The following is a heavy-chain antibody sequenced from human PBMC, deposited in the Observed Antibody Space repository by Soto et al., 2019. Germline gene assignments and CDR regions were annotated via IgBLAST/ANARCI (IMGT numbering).Heavy chain of an antibody. Sequence: PGGSLRLSCAASGFTFSSYAMSWVRQAPGKGLEWVSAISGSGGSTYYADSVKGRFTISRDNSKNTLYLQMNSLRAEDTAVYYCAKRGGANSYYYYGMDVWGQGTTVTVSS. CDR2: ISGSGGST. CDR1: GFTFSSYA. CDR3: AKRGGANSYYYYGMDV. V-gene: IGHV3-23*01. J-gene: IGHJ6*02. D-gene: IGHD1-26*01.